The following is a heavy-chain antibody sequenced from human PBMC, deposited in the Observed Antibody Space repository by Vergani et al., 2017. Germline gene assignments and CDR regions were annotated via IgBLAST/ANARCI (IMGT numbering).Heavy chain of an antibody. V-gene: IGHV3-23*04. CDR3: AKDRYGGNLIPLDY. CDR2: ISGSGGST. Sequence: VQLVESGGGVVQPGGSLRLSCAASGLPVSGFAFNTYAMIWVRQAPGKGLEWVSAISGSGGSTYYADSVKGRFTISRDNSKNTLYLQMNSLRAEDTAVYYCAKDRYGGNLIPLDYWGQGREVTVSS. D-gene: IGHD4-23*01. CDR1: GLPVSGFAFNTYA. J-gene: IGHJ4*02.